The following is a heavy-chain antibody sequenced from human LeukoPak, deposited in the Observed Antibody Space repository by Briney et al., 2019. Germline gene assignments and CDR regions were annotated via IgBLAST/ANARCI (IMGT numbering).Heavy chain of an antibody. CDR1: GFTFSSYG. Sequence: TGGSLRLSCAASGFTFSSYGMHWVRQAPGKGLEWVAFIRYDGSNKYYADSVKGRFTISRDNSKNTLYLQMNSLRAEDTAVYYCARHFCSSTSCSNWGQGTLVTVSS. CDR2: IRYDGSNK. D-gene: IGHD2-2*01. J-gene: IGHJ4*02. CDR3: ARHFCSSTSCSN. V-gene: IGHV3-30*02.